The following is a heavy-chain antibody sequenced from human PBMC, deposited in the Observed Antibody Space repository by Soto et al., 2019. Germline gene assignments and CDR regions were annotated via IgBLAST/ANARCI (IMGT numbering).Heavy chain of an antibody. CDR2: ISWDGGST. D-gene: IGHD6-19*01. CDR1: GFTFDDYT. CDR3: TTYRQWLDVDIDY. J-gene: IGHJ4*02. V-gene: IGHV3-43*01. Sequence: GGSLRLSCAASGFTFDDYTMHWVRQAPGKGLEWVSIISWDGGSTYYADSVKGRFTISRDNSKNSLYLQMNSLRTEDTALYYCTTYRQWLDVDIDYWGQGTLVTVSS.